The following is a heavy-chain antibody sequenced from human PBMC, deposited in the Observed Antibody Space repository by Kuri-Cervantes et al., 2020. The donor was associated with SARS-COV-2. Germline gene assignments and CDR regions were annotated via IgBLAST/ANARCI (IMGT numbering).Heavy chain of an antibody. CDR1: GGSFSGYY. V-gene: IGHV4-34*01. CDR3: ASMGYYVSSGYYPFDY. D-gene: IGHD3-22*01. Sequence: GSLRLSCAVYGGSFSGYYWSWIRQPPGKGLEWIGEINHSGSTNYNPSLKSRVTISVDTSKNQFSLKLSSVTAADTAVYYCASMGYYVSSGYYPFDYGGQGTPVTVSS. CDR2: INHSGST. J-gene: IGHJ4*02.